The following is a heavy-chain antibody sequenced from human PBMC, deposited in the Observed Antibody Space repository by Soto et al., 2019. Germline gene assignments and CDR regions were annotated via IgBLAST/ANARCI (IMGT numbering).Heavy chain of an antibody. Sequence: PLASVKVSCKASGGTFSSYAISWVRQAPGQGLEWMGGIIPIFGTANYAQKFQGRVTITADESTSTAYMELSSLRSEDTAVYYCARDFRLPNDPMVRGVIGWFDPWGQGTLVTVSS. CDR3: ARDFRLPNDPMVRGVIGWFDP. CDR2: IIPIFGTA. CDR1: GGTFSSYA. J-gene: IGHJ5*02. V-gene: IGHV1-69*13. D-gene: IGHD3-10*01.